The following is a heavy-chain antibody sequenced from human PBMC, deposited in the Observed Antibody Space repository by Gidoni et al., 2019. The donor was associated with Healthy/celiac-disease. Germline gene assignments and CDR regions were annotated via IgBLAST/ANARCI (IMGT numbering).Heavy chain of an antibody. CDR3: AREKVEEQLGVGWFDP. J-gene: IGHJ5*02. D-gene: IGHD6-6*01. CDR2: IYYSGST. V-gene: IGHV4-59*01. CDR1: GGSISSYY. Sequence: QVQLQESGPGLVKPSETLSLTCPVSGGSISSYYWSWIRQPPGKGLEWIGYIYYSGSTNYNPSLKSRVTISVDTSKNQFSLKLSSVTAADTAVYYCAREKVEEQLGVGWFDPWGQGTLVTVSS.